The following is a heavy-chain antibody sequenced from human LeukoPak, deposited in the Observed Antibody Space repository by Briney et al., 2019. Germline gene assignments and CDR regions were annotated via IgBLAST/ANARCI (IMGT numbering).Heavy chain of an antibody. CDR1: GFTFSSYD. Sequence: GGSLRLSCAASGFTFSSYDMHWVRQATGKGLEWVSAIGTAGDTYYPGSVKGRFTITRETAKNSLYLQMNSLRAGDTAVYYCARSRGPAPELDYWGQGTLVTVSS. V-gene: IGHV3-13*01. CDR3: ARSRGPAPELDY. D-gene: IGHD1-14*01. J-gene: IGHJ4*02. CDR2: IGTAGDT.